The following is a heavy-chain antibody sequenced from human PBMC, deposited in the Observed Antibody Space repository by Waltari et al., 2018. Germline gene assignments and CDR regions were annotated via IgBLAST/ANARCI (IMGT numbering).Heavy chain of an antibody. D-gene: IGHD2-2*01. CDR1: GGSISSSRYY. CDR3: ARVGSTSDYYYYMDV. Sequence: QLQLQESGPGLVKPSETLSLTCTVSGGSISSSRYYWGWIRQPPGKGLEWIGSIYYSGSTHYNPSLRSRVTISVDTSKNQFSLKLSSVTAADTAVYYCARVGSTSDYYYYMDVWGKGTTVTISS. J-gene: IGHJ6*03. CDR2: IYYSGST. V-gene: IGHV4-39*07.